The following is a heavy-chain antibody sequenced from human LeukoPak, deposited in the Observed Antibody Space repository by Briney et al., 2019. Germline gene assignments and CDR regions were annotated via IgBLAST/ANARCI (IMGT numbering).Heavy chain of an antibody. Sequence: GGSLRLSCAASGFTVSRNYMSWVRQAPGKGLEWVSVIYSGGRTYYADSVKGRFTISRDNSKNTLYLQMNRPRAEDTAVYYCARAGPSSSWHQFDYWGQGTLVTVSS. CDR3: ARAGPSSSWHQFDY. V-gene: IGHV3-66*01. J-gene: IGHJ4*02. CDR2: IYSGGRT. D-gene: IGHD6-13*01. CDR1: GFTVSRNY.